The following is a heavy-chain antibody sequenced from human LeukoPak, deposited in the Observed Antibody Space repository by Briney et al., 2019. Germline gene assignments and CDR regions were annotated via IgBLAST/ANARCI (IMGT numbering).Heavy chain of an antibody. J-gene: IGHJ3*01. V-gene: IGHV4-59*11. D-gene: IGHD4-17*01. CDR2: ISYIGST. Sequence: SETLSLTCTVSGGSFSSHYWSWIRQPPGKGLEWIGYISYIGSTNYNPSLKSRVTSSVDTSKKQFSLKLSSVTAADTAVYYCARDPTTVTKGLDVWGQGTMVTVSS. CDR3: ARDPTTVTKGLDV. CDR1: GGSFSSHY.